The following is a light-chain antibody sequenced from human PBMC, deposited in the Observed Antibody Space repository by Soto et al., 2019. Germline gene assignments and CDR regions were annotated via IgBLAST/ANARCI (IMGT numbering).Light chain of an antibody. V-gene: IGLV3-21*02. CDR2: DDI. Sequence: SYELTQPPSVSVAPGQTARITCGGNNIGSKRVHWYQQKPGQAPVLVVYDDIDRPSGIPERFSGSNSGNTATLTISRVEAGDEADYYCQVWDSSTDHLYVFGTGTKLTVL. J-gene: IGLJ1*01. CDR3: QVWDSSTDHLYV. CDR1: NIGSKR.